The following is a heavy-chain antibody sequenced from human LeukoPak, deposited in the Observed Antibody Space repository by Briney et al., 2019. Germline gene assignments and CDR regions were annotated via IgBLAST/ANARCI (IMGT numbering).Heavy chain of an antibody. Sequence: GGSLRLSCAASGFTFSSYWMHWVRQAPGKGLVWVSRINSDGSSTSYADSVKGRFTISRDNAKNTLYLQMNSLRAEDTAVYYCARGGIGSPLGYWGQGTLVTVSS. CDR1: GFTFSSYW. V-gene: IGHV3-74*01. D-gene: IGHD6-13*01. J-gene: IGHJ4*02. CDR3: ARGGIGSPLGY. CDR2: INSDGSST.